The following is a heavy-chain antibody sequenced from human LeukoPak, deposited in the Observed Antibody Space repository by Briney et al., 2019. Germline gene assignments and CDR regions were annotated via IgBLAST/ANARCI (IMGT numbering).Heavy chain of an antibody. V-gene: IGHV3-74*01. CDR2: INSDGSST. CDR3: AKGGATVIDY. D-gene: IGHD4-17*01. J-gene: IGHJ4*02. Sequence: PGVSLRLSCAASGFTFSNYWMHWVRQAPGKGLVWVSRINSDGSSTTSADSVKRRFTISRDNAKNTLYLQMNSLRAEDTAVYYCAKGGATVIDYWGQGTLVTVSS. CDR1: GFTFSNYW.